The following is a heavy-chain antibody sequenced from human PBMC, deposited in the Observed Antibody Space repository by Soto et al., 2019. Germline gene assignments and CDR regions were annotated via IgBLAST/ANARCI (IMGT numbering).Heavy chain of an antibody. CDR3: ARGAAYSTARCFDS. V-gene: IGHV1-18*01. CDR2: ISGYNGNT. J-gene: IGHJ4*01. D-gene: IGHD2-21*01. CDR1: GDTFNGYA. Sequence: SIKLPCQDPGDTFNGYAGCWAQQGPGQGLEWMGWISGYNGNTKEAHKFEGRVILTTDTAANTAHMELRSLTSNDTAVYYCARGAAYSTARCFDSWGHGTLV.